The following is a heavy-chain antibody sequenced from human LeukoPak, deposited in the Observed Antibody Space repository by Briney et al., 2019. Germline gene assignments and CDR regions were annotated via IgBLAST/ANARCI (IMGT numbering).Heavy chain of an antibody. CDR3: AKDSEQLVTGYYFDY. J-gene: IGHJ4*02. Sequence: GGSLRLSCAASGFTFSTYVMHWVRQAPGKGLEWAAFIRYDGSNKYYADSVKGRFTISRDNSKNTLYLQMNSLRAEDTAVYYCAKDSEQLVTGYYFDYWGQGTLVTVSS. CDR1: GFTFSTYV. CDR2: IRYDGSNK. D-gene: IGHD6-13*01. V-gene: IGHV3-30*02.